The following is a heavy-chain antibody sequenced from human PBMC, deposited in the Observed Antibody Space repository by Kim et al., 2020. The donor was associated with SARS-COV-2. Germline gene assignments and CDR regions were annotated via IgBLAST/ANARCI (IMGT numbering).Heavy chain of an antibody. J-gene: IGHJ2*01. V-gene: IGHV3-74*01. CDR2: INTEGSSI. Sequence: GGSLRLSCAASGFTFNKFWMYWVRQAPGKGLVWISRINTEGSSINYADSVKGRFTISRDNAKNTLHLQMNTLTAEDTAVYYCAKVGVDWYFDLWGRGTLVTVSS. CDR3: AKVGVDWYFDL. CDR1: GFTFNKFW. D-gene: IGHD3-16*01.